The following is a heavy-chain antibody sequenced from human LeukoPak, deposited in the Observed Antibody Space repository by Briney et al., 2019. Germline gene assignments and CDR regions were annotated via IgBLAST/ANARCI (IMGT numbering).Heavy chain of an antibody. CDR3: ARHKDYYYSYMDV. J-gene: IGHJ6*03. V-gene: IGHV4-39*01. CDR2: IYYSGST. Sequence: PSETLSLTCSVSGGSISSSSYYWGWIRQPPGKGLEWIGTIYYSGSTYYNPSLTSRVTISVDTSKNQFSLKLSSVTAADTAVYYCARHKDYYYSYMDVWGKGTTVTISS. CDR1: GGSISSSSYY.